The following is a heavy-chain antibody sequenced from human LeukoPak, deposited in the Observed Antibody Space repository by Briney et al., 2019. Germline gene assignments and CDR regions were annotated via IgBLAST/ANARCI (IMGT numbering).Heavy chain of an antibody. D-gene: IGHD3-3*01. CDR3: AKAHVSGSWSGYYDY. CDR2: ISYDGSNE. V-gene: IGHV3-30*04. Sequence: GGSLKLSCAASGFTFSSHAMHWVRQAPGKGLEWVAVISYDGSNEYYADSVKGRFTISRDNPKNTLYLQINSLRAEDSAVYYCAKAHVSGSWSGYYDYWGQGTLVTVSS. J-gene: IGHJ4*02. CDR1: GFTFSSHA.